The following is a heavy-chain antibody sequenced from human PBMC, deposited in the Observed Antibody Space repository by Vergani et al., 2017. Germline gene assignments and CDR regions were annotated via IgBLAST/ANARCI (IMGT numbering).Heavy chain of an antibody. CDR1: GFTFRNYA. CDR3: AKDLYDILTGPDY. D-gene: IGHD3-9*01. CDR2: ISWNSGSI. V-gene: IGHV3-9*01. Sequence: EVQLLESGGGLAQPGGSLRLSCAASGFTFRNYAMTWVRQAPGKGLEWVSGISWNSGSIGYADSVKGRFTISRDNAKNSLYLQMNSLRAEDTALYYCAKDLYDILTGPDYWGQGTLVTVSS. J-gene: IGHJ4*02.